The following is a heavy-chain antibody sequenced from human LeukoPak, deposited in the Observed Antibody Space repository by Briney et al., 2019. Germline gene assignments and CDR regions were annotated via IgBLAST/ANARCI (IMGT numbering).Heavy chain of an antibody. CDR1: GFTFSDYY. V-gene: IGHV3-11*04. CDR2: ISSSGSTI. Sequence: GGSLRLSCAASGFTFSDYYMSWIRQAPGKGLEWVSYISSSGSTIYYADSVKGRFTISRDNAKNSLYLQMNSLRAEDTAVYYCARDRDIVLTSAFDIWGQGTMVTVSS. CDR3: ARDRDIVLTSAFDI. D-gene: IGHD2-8*01. J-gene: IGHJ3*02.